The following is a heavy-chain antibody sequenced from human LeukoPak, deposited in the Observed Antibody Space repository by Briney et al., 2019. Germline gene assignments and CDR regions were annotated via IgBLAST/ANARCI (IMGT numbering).Heavy chain of an antibody. CDR2: IYYSGST. V-gene: IGHV4-59*01. CDR3: ARGHYDSSGSDAFDI. D-gene: IGHD3-22*01. CDR1: GGSISSYY. Sequence: PSETLSLTCTVSGGSISSYYWSWIRQPPGKGLEWIGYIYYSGSTNYNPSLKSRVTISVDTSKNQFSLKLSSVTAADTAVYYCARGHYDSSGSDAFDIWGQGTMVTVSS. J-gene: IGHJ3*02.